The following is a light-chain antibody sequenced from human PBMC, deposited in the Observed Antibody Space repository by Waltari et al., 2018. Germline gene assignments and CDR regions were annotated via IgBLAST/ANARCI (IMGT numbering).Light chain of an antibody. V-gene: IGLV2-14*01. Sequence: QSALTQPASVSGSPGQSITLSCTGTSSDIGRYNTVSWYQQYPGKAPQIIIYEVKNRPSVVSTRFSCSTSVNTASLTISARQADDEAFVYCSAYTGDNILLFGGGTKVTVL. CDR3: SAYTGDNILL. CDR1: SSDIGRYNT. CDR2: EVK. J-gene: IGLJ3*02.